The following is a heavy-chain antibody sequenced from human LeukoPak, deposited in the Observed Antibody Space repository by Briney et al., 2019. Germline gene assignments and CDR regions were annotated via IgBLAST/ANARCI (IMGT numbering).Heavy chain of an antibody. CDR2: IYYSGST. J-gene: IGHJ1*01. CDR1: GGSISSYY. CDR3: ARADYGDYSH. D-gene: IGHD4-17*01. V-gene: IGHV4-59*01. Sequence: SETLSLTCTVSGGSISSYYWSWIRQPPGKGLEWIGNIYYSGSTNYNPSLKSRVTISVDTSKNQFSLKLSSVTAADTAVYYCARADYGDYSHWGQGTLVTVSS.